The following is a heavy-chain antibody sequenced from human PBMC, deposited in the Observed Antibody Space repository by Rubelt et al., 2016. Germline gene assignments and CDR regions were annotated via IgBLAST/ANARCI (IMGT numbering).Heavy chain of an antibody. D-gene: IGHD3-9*01. CDR2: LNYDGRT. V-gene: IGHV4-39*01. J-gene: IGHJ5*02. CDR3: ARHRIVRDLTVGGYFDP. Sequence: QLQLREPGPGLVKPSETLSLACSVSGGSISSISFFWGWIRQPPGKGLERIGSLNYDGRTYYKPSLRSRVTLSVEPAKDQFSRKGTSVTAADTAVYFCARHRIVRDLTVGGYFDPWGQGVLATVSS. CDR1: GGSISSISFF.